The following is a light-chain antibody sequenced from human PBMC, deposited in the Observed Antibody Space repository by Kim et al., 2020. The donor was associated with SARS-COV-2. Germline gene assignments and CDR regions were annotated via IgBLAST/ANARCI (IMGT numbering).Light chain of an antibody. CDR1: QSISTN. J-gene: IGKJ4*01. V-gene: IGKV3-15*01. CDR3: QQYNNWPT. Sequence: TLMTHSPATLSVSPGERATLSCRASQSISTNLAWYQQKPGQAPRLLIYGASTRATGVPARFSGSGSGTEFTLTVSSLQSEDFAVYYWQQYNNWPTFGGGTKVDIK. CDR2: GAS.